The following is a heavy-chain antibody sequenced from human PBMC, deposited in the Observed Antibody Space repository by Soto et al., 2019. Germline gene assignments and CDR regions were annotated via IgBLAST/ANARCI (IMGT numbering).Heavy chain of an antibody. J-gene: IGHJ6*02. CDR3: ARTRSFTLGFYYDGMDV. V-gene: IGHV5-51*01. CDR1: GYSFTSYW. CDR2: IYPGDSDT. Sequence: GESLKISCKGSGYSFTSYWIGWVRQMPGKGLEWMGIIYPGDSDTRYSPSFQGQVTISADKSLRTAYLQWTSLKASDTALYYCARTRSFTLGFYYDGMDVWGQCTSVTVSS. D-gene: IGHD6-6*01.